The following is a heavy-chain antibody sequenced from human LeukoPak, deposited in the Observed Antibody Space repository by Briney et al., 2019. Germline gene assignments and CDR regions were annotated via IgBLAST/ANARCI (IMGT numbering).Heavy chain of an antibody. V-gene: IGHV4-59*01. J-gene: IGHJ4*02. CDR2: IYYSGST. CDR1: GGSISSYY. D-gene: IGHD2-21*02. Sequence: SETLSLTCTVSGGSISSYYWSWIRQPPGKGLEWIGYIYYSGSTNYNPSLKSRVTISVDTSKNQFSLKLSSVTAADTAVYYCARGLGPDDWGGDCSMDYWGQGPLVTVSS. CDR3: ARGLGPDDWGGDCSMDY.